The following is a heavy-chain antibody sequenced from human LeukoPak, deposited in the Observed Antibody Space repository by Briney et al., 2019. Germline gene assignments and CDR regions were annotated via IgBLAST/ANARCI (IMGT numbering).Heavy chain of an antibody. CDR2: IKTDGSEK. Sequence: GGSLRLSCEASGFTFSSYWMSWVRQAPGKGLEWVANIKTDGSEKYYVDSVKGRFTISRDNAKNSLYLQMNSLRAEDTAVYYCARDYTGYFPWGQGTLVIVSS. D-gene: IGHD3-9*01. V-gene: IGHV3-7*03. CDR3: ARDYTGYFP. J-gene: IGHJ5*02. CDR1: GFTFSSYW.